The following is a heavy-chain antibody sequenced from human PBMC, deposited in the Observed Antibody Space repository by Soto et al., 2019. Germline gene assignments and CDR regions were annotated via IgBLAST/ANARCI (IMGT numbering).Heavy chain of an antibody. D-gene: IGHD6-13*01. J-gene: IGHJ4*02. CDR1: GGSISTYY. V-gene: IGHV4-59*01. CDR3: ARDGPPRGIDY. CDR2: IYYRGGT. Sequence: QVQLQESGPGLVRPSETLSLTCTVSGGSISTYYWSWIRQPPGKGLEWIGYIYYRGGTNYNPSLKSRVTISVDKSKNQFSLKLNSVTAADTAVYYCARDGPPRGIDYWGQGTLVTVSS.